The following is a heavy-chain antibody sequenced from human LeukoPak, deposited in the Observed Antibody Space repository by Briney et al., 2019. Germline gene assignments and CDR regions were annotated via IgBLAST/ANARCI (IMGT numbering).Heavy chain of an antibody. CDR3: ARAGWIITSGIDY. J-gene: IGHJ4*02. V-gene: IGHV4-38-2*01. D-gene: IGHD3-10*01. Sequence: SETLSLTCAVSGYSLSRGYYWALIRQPPGKGLDWIRTVYHTVSTYYNPSLDSPVTISVDTSKNEFSMNLKSVTAADTAVYYCARAGWIITSGIDYWGQGALVTVSS. CDR2: VYHTVST. CDR1: GYSLSRGYY.